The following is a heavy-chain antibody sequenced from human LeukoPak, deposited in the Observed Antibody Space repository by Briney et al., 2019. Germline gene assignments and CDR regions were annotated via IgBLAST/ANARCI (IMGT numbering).Heavy chain of an antibody. D-gene: IGHD2-8*01. V-gene: IGHV3-23*01. CDR2: ISGSGGST. CDR1: GFTXXXYA. J-gene: IGHJ4*02. CDR3: AKSPWWTNAAAFFDY. Sequence: RLSCXXXGFTXXXYAMSWVRQAPGKGLEWVSAISGSGGSTYYADSVKGRFTISRDNSKNTLYLQMNSLRAEDTAVYYCAKSPWWTNAAAFFDYWGQGTLVTVSS.